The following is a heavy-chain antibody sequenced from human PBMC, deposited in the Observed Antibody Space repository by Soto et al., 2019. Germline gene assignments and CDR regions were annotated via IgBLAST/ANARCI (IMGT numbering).Heavy chain of an antibody. CDR1: GYTFTSYG. D-gene: IGHD2-2*01. CDR2: ISAYNGNT. CDR3: GRDRTRRYCSSTSCYPWYFDL. Sequence: QVQLVQSGAEVKKPGASVKVSCKASGYTFTSYGISWVRQAPGQGLEWMGWISAYNGNTNYAQKLQGRVTMTTDTSTSTAYMELRSLRSDDTAVYYCGRDRTRRYCSSTSCYPWYFDLWGRGTLVTVSS. V-gene: IGHV1-18*01. J-gene: IGHJ2*01.